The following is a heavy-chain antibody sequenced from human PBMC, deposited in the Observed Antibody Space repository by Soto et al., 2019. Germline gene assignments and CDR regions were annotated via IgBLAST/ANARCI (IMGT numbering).Heavy chain of an antibody. D-gene: IGHD2-15*01. V-gene: IGHV3-21*01. CDR1: GFTFSSYS. Sequence: GSLRLSCAAPGFTFSSYSMNWVRQAPGKGLEWVSSISSSSSYIYYADSVKGRFTISRDNAKNSLYLQMNSLRAEDTAVYHCARLRRSCSGGSCYSGWFDPWGQGTLVTVSS. CDR2: ISSSSSYI. CDR3: ARLRRSCSGGSCYSGWFDP. J-gene: IGHJ5*02.